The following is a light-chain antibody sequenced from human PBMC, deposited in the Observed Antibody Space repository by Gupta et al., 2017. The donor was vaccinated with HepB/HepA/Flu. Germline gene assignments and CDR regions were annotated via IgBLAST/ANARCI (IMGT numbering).Light chain of an antibody. J-gene: IGLJ3*02. CDR1: TGAVTSGHY. CDR3: LLDYGGARV. V-gene: IGLV7-46*01. Sequence: QAVVTQEPSLTVSPGGTVTLTCGSSTGAVTSGHYPYWFQKKPGQAPTLVICNTNNRQSWAPGRFSGSLLGDKAALTLTGAQPEDEAHYYCLLDYGGARVFGGGTMLTVL. CDR2: NTN.